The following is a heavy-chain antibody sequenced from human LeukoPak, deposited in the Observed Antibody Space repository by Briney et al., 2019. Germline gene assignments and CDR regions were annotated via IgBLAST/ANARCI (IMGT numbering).Heavy chain of an antibody. Sequence: GGSLRLSCAASGFTFSTYAMSWVRQAPGKGLEWVSAISSSGDLTYYIDSVKGRFTISRDNSKNTLYLQMSGLRAEDTALYYCTREPMDYYDSSGPLPNFDYWGQGTLVTVSS. CDR1: GFTFSTYA. J-gene: IGHJ4*02. CDR2: ISSSGDLT. V-gene: IGHV3-23*01. D-gene: IGHD3-22*01. CDR3: TREPMDYYDSSGPLPNFDY.